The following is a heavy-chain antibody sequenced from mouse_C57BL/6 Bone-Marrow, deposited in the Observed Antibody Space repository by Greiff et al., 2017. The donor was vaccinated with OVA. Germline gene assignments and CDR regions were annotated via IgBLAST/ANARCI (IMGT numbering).Heavy chain of an antibody. CDR2: IYPGDGDT. J-gene: IGHJ3*01. V-gene: IGHV1-80*01. CDR3: ARSGYYGNFGRFAY. Sequence: QVQLQQSGAELVKPGASVKISCKASGYAFSSYWMNWVKQRPGKGLEWIGQIYPGDGDTNYNGKFKGKATLTADKSSSTAYMQISSLTSEDSAVYFCARSGYYGNFGRFAYWGQGTLVTVSA. CDR1: GYAFSSYW. D-gene: IGHD2-1*01.